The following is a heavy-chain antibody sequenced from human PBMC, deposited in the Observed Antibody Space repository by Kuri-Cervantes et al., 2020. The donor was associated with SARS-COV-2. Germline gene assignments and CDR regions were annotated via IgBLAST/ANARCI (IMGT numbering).Heavy chain of an antibody. V-gene: IGHV3-21*01. CDR2: ISSSSSYI. CDR3: ARDLYGDGISGAFDI. Sequence: GGSLRLSCAASGFTFSSYSMNWVRQAPGKGLEWVSSISSSSSYIYYADSVKGRFTISRDNSKNTLSLQMSSLRTEDTAVYSCARDLYGDGISGAFDIRGQGAMVTVSS. J-gene: IGHJ3*02. D-gene: IGHD4-17*01. CDR1: GFTFSSYS.